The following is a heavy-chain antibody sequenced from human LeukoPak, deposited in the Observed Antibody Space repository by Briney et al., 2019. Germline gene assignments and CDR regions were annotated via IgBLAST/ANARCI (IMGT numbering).Heavy chain of an antibody. Sequence: TSEALSLTCTVSGGSMKSGIYYWSWIRQHPGKGLEWLGYIFYSGSTYYSPSLKSRISISVDTSKNQFSLRLTSVTAADTAVYYCARWFGDPDPGDNYMDVWGNGTTVTVSS. V-gene: IGHV4-31*03. J-gene: IGHJ6*03. CDR3: ARWFGDPDPGDNYMDV. CDR1: GGSMKSGIYY. D-gene: IGHD3-10*01. CDR2: IFYSGST.